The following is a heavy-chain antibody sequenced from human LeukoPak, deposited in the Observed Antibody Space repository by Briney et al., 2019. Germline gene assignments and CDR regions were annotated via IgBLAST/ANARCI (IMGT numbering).Heavy chain of an antibody. CDR2: IKQDGSEK. V-gene: IGHV3-7*01. J-gene: IGHJ6*03. CDR1: GFTFSSYG. CDR3: ARVGLGYCSSTSCQTTRGYYYYMDV. D-gene: IGHD2-2*01. Sequence: GGSLRLSCAASGFTFSSYGMSWVRQAPGKGLEWVANIKQDGSEKYYVDSVKGRFTISRDNAKNSLYLQMNSLRAEDTAVYYCARVGLGYCSSTSCQTTRGYYYYMDVWGKGTTVTVSS.